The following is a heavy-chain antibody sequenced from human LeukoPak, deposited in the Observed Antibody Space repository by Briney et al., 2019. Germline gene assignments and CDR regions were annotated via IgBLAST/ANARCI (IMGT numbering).Heavy chain of an antibody. V-gene: IGHV1-2*02. CDR1: GYTFTGYY. Sequence: GASVKVSCKASGYTFTGYYMHWVRQAPGQGLEWMGWINPNSGGTNYAQKFQGRVTMTRDTSISTAYMELSRLRSDDTAVYYCARIFGVVIGFRSVGDYWGQGTLVTVSS. J-gene: IGHJ4*02. CDR2: INPNSGGT. CDR3: ARIFGVVIGFRSVGDY. D-gene: IGHD3-3*01.